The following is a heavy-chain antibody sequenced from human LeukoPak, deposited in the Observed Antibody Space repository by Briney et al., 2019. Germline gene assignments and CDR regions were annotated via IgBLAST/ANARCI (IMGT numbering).Heavy chain of an antibody. Sequence: SETLSLTCAVYGGSFSGYYWSWIRQPPGKGLEWIGEINHSGSTNYNPSLKSRVTISVDTSKNQFSLKLSSVTAADTAVYYCARGRNYYGSGSYYRYYYYYMDVWGKGTTVTVSS. CDR1: GGSFSGYY. CDR2: INHSGST. CDR3: ARGRNYYGSGSYYRYYYYYMDV. V-gene: IGHV4-34*01. J-gene: IGHJ6*03. D-gene: IGHD3-10*01.